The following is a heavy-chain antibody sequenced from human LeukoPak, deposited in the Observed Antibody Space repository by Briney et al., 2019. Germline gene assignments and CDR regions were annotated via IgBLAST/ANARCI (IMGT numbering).Heavy chain of an antibody. CDR1: GYSFTSYW. J-gene: IGHJ4*02. V-gene: IGHV5-51*01. Sequence: GESLKISCKASGYSFTSYWIGWVRQMPGKGLQGLGIIYPGDSGTRYSPSFQGQVTISADKSISSPYLQWSSLKASDTAMYYCARRVTMVRGVYYFDYWGQGTLVTVSS. CDR2: IYPGDSGT. D-gene: IGHD3-10*01. CDR3: ARRVTMVRGVYYFDY.